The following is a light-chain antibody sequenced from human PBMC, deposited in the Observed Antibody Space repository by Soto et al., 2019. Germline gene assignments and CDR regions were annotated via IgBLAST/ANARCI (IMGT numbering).Light chain of an antibody. CDR2: GAS. CDR3: QQYGSSPT. CDR1: QSVSSSY. J-gene: IGKJ4*01. Sequence: EIVLTQSPGTLSLSPGERATLSCRASQSVSSSYLAWYQQRPGQAPRLLIYGASSRATGIPDRFSGSGSATDSTLTTSRLEPEDFAVYYCQQYGSSPTFGGGTKVEIK. V-gene: IGKV3-20*01.